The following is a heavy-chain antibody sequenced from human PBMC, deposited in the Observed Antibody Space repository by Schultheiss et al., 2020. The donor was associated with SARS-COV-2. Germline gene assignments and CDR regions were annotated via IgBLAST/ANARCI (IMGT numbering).Heavy chain of an antibody. V-gene: IGHV4-59*01. D-gene: IGHD2-15*01. CDR3: ARVIVGGYYYYMDV. J-gene: IGHJ6*03. Sequence: SETLSLTCTVSGVSISSYYWSWIRQPPGKGLEWIGYIYYSGSTNYNPSLKSRVTISVDTSKNQFSLKLSSVTAADTAVYYCARVIVGGYYYYMDVWGKGTTVTVSS. CDR1: GVSISSYY. CDR2: IYYSGST.